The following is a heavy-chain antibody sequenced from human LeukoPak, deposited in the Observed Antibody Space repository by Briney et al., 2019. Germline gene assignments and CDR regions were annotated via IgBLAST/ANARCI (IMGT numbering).Heavy chain of an antibody. CDR1: GFTFSSYA. CDR2: ISGSGGST. J-gene: IGHJ4*02. Sequence: PGGSLRLSCAASGFTFSSYAMSWVRQAPGKGLEWVSAISGSGGSTYYADSVKGRFTISRDNSKNTLYLQMNSLRAEDTAVYYCAKDIPDYDSSGYYRNYWGQGTLVTVSS. V-gene: IGHV3-23*01. CDR3: AKDIPDYDSSGYYRNY. D-gene: IGHD3-22*01.